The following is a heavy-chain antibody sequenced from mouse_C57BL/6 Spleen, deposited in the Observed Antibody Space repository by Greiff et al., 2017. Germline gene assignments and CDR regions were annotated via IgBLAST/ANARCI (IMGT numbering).Heavy chain of an antibody. V-gene: IGHV5-17*01. Sequence: DVMLVESGGGLVKPGGSLKLSCAASGFTFSDYGMHWVRQAPGKGLEWVAYISSGSSTNYYADTVKGRFTISRDNAKNTPFLQMTSLRSEDTAMYYCARPYSNYLYFDVWGTGTTVTVSS. CDR1: GFTFSDYG. D-gene: IGHD2-5*01. CDR3: ARPYSNYLYFDV. CDR2: ISSGSSTN. J-gene: IGHJ1*03.